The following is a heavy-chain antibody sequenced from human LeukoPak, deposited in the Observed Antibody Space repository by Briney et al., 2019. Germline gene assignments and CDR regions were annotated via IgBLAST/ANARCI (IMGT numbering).Heavy chain of an antibody. D-gene: IGHD5-18*01. V-gene: IGHV4-59*01. CDR3: ARVNSYDNYYFDY. J-gene: IGHJ4*02. CDR1: GGSISSYY. Sequence: SETLSLTCTVSGGSISSYYWSWIRQPPGKGLEWIGYIYYSGSTNYNPSLKSRVTISVDTSKNQFSLKLSSVTAADTAVYYCARVNSYDNYYFDYWGQGTLVTVSS. CDR2: IYYSGST.